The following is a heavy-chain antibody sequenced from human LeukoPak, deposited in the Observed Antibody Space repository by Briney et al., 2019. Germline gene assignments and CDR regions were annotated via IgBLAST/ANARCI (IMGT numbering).Heavy chain of an antibody. CDR2: IIPIFGTA. V-gene: IGHV1-69*05. Sequence: GSSVKVSCKASGGTFSSYAISWVRQAPGQGLEWMGGIIPIFGTANYAQKFQGRVTITTDESTSTAYMELSSLRSEDTAVYYCARPVVVAATGVYNWFDPWRQGTLVTVSS. D-gene: IGHD2-15*01. CDR3: ARPVVVAATGVYNWFDP. CDR1: GGTFSSYA. J-gene: IGHJ5*02.